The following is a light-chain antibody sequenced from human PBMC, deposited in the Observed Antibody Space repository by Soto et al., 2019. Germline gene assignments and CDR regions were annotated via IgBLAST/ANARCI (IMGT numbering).Light chain of an antibody. CDR3: QQYGSSPRT. Sequence: VLSQSLRSQSFSSGARAPLSHRASQSVSSNFLAWYQQKPGQAPRLLIYGASNRATGIPDKFNGSGSGTDFTLTISSLEPEEFAMYYCQQYGSSPRTFGQGTKVDIK. CDR2: GAS. J-gene: IGKJ1*01. V-gene: IGKV3-20*01. CDR1: QSVSSNF.